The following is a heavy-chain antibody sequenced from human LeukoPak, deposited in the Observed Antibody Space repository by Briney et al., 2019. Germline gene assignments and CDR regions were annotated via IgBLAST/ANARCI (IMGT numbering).Heavy chain of an antibody. J-gene: IGHJ4*02. V-gene: IGHV4-59*01. CDR1: GGSISSYY. CDR2: IYYSGST. Sequence: SETLSLTCTVSGGSISSYYWSWIRQPPGKGLEWIGYIYYSGSTNYNPSLRSRVTISVDTSKSQFSLKLSSVTAADTAVYYCARPSLYCTNGVCYTYFDYWGQGTLVTVSS. CDR3: ARPSLYCTNGVCYTYFDY. D-gene: IGHD2-8*01.